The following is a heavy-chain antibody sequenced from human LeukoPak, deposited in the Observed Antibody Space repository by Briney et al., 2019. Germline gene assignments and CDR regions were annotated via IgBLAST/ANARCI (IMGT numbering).Heavy chain of an antibody. D-gene: IGHD6-13*01. Sequence: SETLSLTCAVYGGSFSGYYWSWIRQPPGKGLEWIGEINHSGSTNYNPSLKSRVTISVDTSKNQFSLKLSSVTAADTAVYYCAKADNSSSWYERALYYYYYYYMDVWGKGTTVTVSS. J-gene: IGHJ6*03. V-gene: IGHV4-34*01. CDR3: AKADNSSSWYERALYYYYYYYMDV. CDR1: GGSFSGYY. CDR2: INHSGST.